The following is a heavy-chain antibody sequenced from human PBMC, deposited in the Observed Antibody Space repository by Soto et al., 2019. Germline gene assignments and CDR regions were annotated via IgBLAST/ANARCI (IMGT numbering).Heavy chain of an antibody. J-gene: IGHJ4*02. CDR1: GGSVSSGGYF. CDR2: IYNSGST. CDR3: ARGPGADKCDC. Sequence: QVQLQESGPGLVEPSQTLSLTCTVSGGSVSSGGYFWSWIRQPPGEGLEWIGHIYNSGSTYSNPSLRGRVTISVDTSKSQFSLKVSSVTAADTAVYYCARGPGADKCDCWGQGTLVAVSS. V-gene: IGHV4-30-4*01.